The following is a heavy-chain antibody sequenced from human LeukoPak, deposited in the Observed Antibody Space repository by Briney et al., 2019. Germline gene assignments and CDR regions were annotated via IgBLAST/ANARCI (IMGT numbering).Heavy chain of an antibody. CDR3: ARELSTVVDY. CDR2: ISSGGNTK. J-gene: IGHJ4*02. V-gene: IGHV3-48*03. Sequence: GGSLRLSCTASGFTFSSYEMNWVRQAPGKGLEWVSYISSGGNTKNYADSVKGRFTISRDNAKNSLYLQMNGLRAEDTSVYYCARELSTVVDYWGQGTLVTVSS. CDR1: GFTFSSYE. D-gene: IGHD4-23*01.